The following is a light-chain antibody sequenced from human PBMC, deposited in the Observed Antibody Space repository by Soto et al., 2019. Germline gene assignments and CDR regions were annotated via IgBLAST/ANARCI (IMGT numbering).Light chain of an antibody. CDR1: SSDVGVYNY. J-gene: IGLJ2*01. CDR3: SSYTTSSTLDVV. Sequence: QSALAQPASVSGSPGQSITISCTGTSSDVGVYNYVSWYQQHPGKAPKLMIYDVSNRPSGVSNRFSGSKSGNTASLTISGLQAEDEADYYCSSYTTSSTLDVVFGGGTQLTVL. CDR2: DVS. V-gene: IGLV2-14*03.